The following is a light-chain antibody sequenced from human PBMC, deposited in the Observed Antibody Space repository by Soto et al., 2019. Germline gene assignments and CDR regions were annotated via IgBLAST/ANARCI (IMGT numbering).Light chain of an antibody. J-gene: IGKJ1*01. CDR2: KAS. CDR3: QQYNTYSWT. V-gene: IGKV1-5*03. Sequence: IQMPQSPSTLSASVGDRVTITCRASQSISTWLAWYQQKPGKGPTLLIYKASRLESGVPSRFSGSGSGTEFALTISSLQPADFATYYCQQYNTYSWTFGQGTKV. CDR1: QSISTW.